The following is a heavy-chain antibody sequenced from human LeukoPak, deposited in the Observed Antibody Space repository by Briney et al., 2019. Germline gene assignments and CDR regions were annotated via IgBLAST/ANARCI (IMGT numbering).Heavy chain of an antibody. D-gene: IGHD3-10*01. V-gene: IGHV3-23*01. J-gene: IGHJ4*02. Sequence: GGSLRLSCTASGFTFSGYAMSWVRQAPGKGLDWVSTISGGGGSTYYADSVKGRFTISRDNSKNTLDLQMNSLRAEDTAVYYCAKDVESYGSGSYVDYWGQGTLVTVSS. CDR3: AKDVESYGSGSYVDY. CDR1: GFTFSGYA. CDR2: ISGGGGST.